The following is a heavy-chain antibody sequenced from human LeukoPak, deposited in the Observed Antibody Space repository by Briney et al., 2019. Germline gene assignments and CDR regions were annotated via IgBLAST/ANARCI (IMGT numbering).Heavy chain of an antibody. Sequence: SQTLSLTCTVPGGSVSSGRFYWSWLRQQPGKGLEWIGYIDYRGNTHYNPSLESRVTISIDTSRNQFSLKVRSVTAADTAVYYCARAKHHHYDPHPSAAFDIWGQGTMVTVSS. D-gene: IGHD3-3*01. CDR2: IDYRGNT. J-gene: IGHJ3*02. V-gene: IGHV4-31*03. CDR3: ARAKHHHYDPHPSAAFDI. CDR1: GGSVSSGRFY.